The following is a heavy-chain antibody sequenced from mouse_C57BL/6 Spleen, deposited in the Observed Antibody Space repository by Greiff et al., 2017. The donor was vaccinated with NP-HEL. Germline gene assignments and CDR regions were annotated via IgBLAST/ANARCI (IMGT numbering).Heavy chain of an antibody. Sequence: VQGVESGPELVKPGASVQISCKASGYSFTSYYIHWVKQRPGQGLEWIGWIYPGSGNTNYNEKFKGKATLTADTSSSTAYMQLSSLTSEDAAVYYCARGGLNALDYWGQGTTRTVSS. V-gene: IGHV1-66*01. CDR1: GYSFTSYY. D-gene: IGHD2-2*01. CDR3: ARGGLNALDY. CDR2: IYPGSGNT. J-gene: IGHJ2*01.